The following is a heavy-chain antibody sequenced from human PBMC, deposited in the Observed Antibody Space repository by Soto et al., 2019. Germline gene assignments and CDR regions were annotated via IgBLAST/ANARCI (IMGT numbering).Heavy chain of an antibody. V-gene: IGHV3-53*02. CDR1: GFSVSRNY. Sequence: QLVETGGGLIQPGTSLTLSCAASGFSVSRNYMTWVRQAPGKGLEWVSFVYSGGATFSADSVKGRFILSRDDSQNTMYLQMNNLRAEDTAVYYCAIVPGRLWGRGTLVTVAS. CDR2: VYSGGAT. J-gene: IGHJ4*02. CDR3: AIVPGRL. D-gene: IGHD3-10*01.